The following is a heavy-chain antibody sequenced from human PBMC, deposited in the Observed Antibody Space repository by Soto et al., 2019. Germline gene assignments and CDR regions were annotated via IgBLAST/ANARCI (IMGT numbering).Heavy chain of an antibody. CDR3: VRDARRGGSYYYCMDV. Sequence: PGESLKISCKGSGYSFTRYWIGWVRQMPGKGLEWMGIIYPGDLDTRYSPSFRGQVTISADRSTSTAYLQWNSLKASDTAIYYCVRDARRGGSYYYCMDVWGRGTRVTVSS. J-gene: IGHJ6*04. D-gene: IGHD6-25*01. CDR1: GYSFTRYW. V-gene: IGHV5-51*01. CDR2: IYPGDLDT.